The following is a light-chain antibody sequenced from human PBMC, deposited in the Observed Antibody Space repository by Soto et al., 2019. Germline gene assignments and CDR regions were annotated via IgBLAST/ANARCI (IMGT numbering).Light chain of an antibody. CDR1: QSIRSW. V-gene: IGKV1-5*01. J-gene: IGKJ5*01. Sequence: DIQMTQSPSTLSASVGDRVTITCRASQSIRSWLAWYQQKPEKAPKLLIYDASSLESGVPSRFSGSGSGTEFTLTFSSLQPDDFANYYCQHYNSYSPITFGQGTRLEIK. CDR2: DAS. CDR3: QHYNSYSPIT.